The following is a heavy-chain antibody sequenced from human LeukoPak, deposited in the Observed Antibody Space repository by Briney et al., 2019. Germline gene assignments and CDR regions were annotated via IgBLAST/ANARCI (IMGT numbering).Heavy chain of an antibody. CDR3: ASHPQLLAYCGGDCSLADDYYGMDV. V-gene: IGHV1-69*13. CDR2: IIPIFGTA. Sequence: GASVKVSCKASGGTFSSYAISWVRQAPGQGLEWMGGIIPIFGTANYAQKFQGRVTITADESTSTAYMELSSLRSEDTAVYYCASHPQLLAYCGGDCSLADDYYGMDVWGQGTTVTVSS. J-gene: IGHJ6*02. CDR1: GGTFSSYA. D-gene: IGHD2-21*02.